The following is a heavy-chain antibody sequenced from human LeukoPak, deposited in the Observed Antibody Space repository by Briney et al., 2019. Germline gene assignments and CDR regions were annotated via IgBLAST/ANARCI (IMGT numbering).Heavy chain of an antibody. Sequence: GVSVKVSCKASGYTFTGYYMHWVRQAPGQGLEWMGWINPNSGGTNYAQKFQGRVTMTRDTSISTAYMELSRLRSDDTAVYYCARARGYRGSFDYWGQGTLVTVSS. D-gene: IGHD5-18*01. CDR3: ARARGYRGSFDY. J-gene: IGHJ4*02. V-gene: IGHV1-2*02. CDR2: INPNSGGT. CDR1: GYTFTGYY.